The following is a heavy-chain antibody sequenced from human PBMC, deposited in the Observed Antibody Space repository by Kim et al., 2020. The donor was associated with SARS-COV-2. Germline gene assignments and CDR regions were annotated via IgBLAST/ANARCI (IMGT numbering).Heavy chain of an antibody. D-gene: IGHD1-26*01. Sequence: GGSLRLSCAASGFTFDDYAMHWVRQAPGKGLEWVSGISWNSGSIGYADSVKGRFTISRDNAKNSLYLQMNSLRAEDTALYYCAKDMGYSGSYYGVDYWGQGTLVTVSS. CDR3: AKDMGYSGSYYGVDY. V-gene: IGHV3-9*01. J-gene: IGHJ4*02. CDR2: ISWNSGSI. CDR1: GFTFDDYA.